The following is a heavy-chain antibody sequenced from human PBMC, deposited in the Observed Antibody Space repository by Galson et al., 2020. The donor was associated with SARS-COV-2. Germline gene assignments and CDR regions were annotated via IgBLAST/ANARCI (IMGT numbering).Heavy chain of an antibody. Sequence: TGGSLRLSCSVSGFTFSTYPMHWVRQAPGKGLEYVSAISSNGGNTYHANSVKGRFTISRDNSKNTLYLQMSTLRPEDTAVYYCVRNVVPAATLYYYGLDVWGQGTTVTVSS. J-gene: IGHJ6*02. CDR1: GFTFSTYP. CDR3: VRNVVPAATLYYYGLDV. V-gene: IGHV3-64D*08. CDR2: ISSNGGNT. D-gene: IGHD2-2*01.